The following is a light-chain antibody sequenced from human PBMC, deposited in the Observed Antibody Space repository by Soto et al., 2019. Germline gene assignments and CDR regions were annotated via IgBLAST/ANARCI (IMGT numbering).Light chain of an antibody. CDR1: QGISSA. V-gene: IGKV1D-13*01. Sequence: AIQLTQSPSSLSASAGDRVAITCRASQGISSALAWYQQKPGKAPKLLIYDASSLESGVPSRFSGSGSGTEFTLTISSLQPEDFATHYCQQFNNYPITFGPGTRLEIK. J-gene: IGKJ5*01. CDR3: QQFNNYPIT. CDR2: DAS.